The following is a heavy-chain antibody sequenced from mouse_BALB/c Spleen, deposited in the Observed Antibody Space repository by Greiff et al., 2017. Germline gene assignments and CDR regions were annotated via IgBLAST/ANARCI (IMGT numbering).Heavy chain of an antibody. CDR2: ISNGGGST. CDR1: GFTFSSYT. D-gene: IGHD2-1*01. CDR3: ARPYGNYWYFDV. V-gene: IGHV5-12-2*01. J-gene: IGHJ1*01. Sequence: EVNLVESGGGLVQPGGSLKLSCAASGFTFSSYTMSWVRQTPEKRLEWVAYISNGGGSTYYPDTVKGRFTISRDNAKNTLYLQMSSLKSEDTAMYYCARPYGNYWYFDVWGAGTTVTVSS.